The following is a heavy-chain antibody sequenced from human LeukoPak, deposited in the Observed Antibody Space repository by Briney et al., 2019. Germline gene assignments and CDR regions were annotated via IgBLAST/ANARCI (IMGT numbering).Heavy chain of an antibody. CDR3: ARGSIRTVVTP. J-gene: IGHJ5*02. V-gene: IGHV1-8*01. CDR1: GYTFSDYD. Sequence: GASVKVSCKASGYTFSDYDITWVRQATEQGLEWMGWMNPYSGNTGYAQKFQGRVTMTRDTSISTAYMELSSLTSEDTAVYYCARGSIRTVVTPWGQGTQVTVSS. D-gene: IGHD4-23*01. CDR2: MNPYSGNT.